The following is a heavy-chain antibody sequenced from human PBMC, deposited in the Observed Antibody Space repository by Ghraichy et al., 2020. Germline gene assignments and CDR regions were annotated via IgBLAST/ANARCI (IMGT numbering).Heavy chain of an antibody. Sequence: SETLSLTCAVSGGSISSSICCWVWIRQPPGKGLVWIGSIYYSGSTYYNPPLKSRVTISVSTSKNQFSLKLGSVTAADTAVYYCARQTKPWLTKRFDPWGQGTLVTVPS. D-gene: IGHD6-19*01. V-gene: IGHV4-39*01. J-gene: IGHJ5*02. CDR3: ARQTKPWLTKRFDP. CDR1: GGSISSSICC. CDR2: IYYSGST.